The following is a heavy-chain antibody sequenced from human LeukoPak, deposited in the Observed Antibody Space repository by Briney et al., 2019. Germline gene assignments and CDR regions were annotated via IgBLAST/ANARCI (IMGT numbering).Heavy chain of an antibody. D-gene: IGHD3-10*01. CDR1: GGSFSDYY. CDR2: INHSGSS. V-gene: IGHV4-34*01. CDR3: AAVPESYYTVYYFNY. J-gene: IGHJ4*02. Sequence: SETLSLTCAVYGGSFSDYYWSWIRQPPGKGLEWIAEINHSGSSKYNPSLKSRVTISVDTSKNQFSLKLTSVTAADTAVYYCAAVPESYYTVYYFNYWGQGTLVTVSS.